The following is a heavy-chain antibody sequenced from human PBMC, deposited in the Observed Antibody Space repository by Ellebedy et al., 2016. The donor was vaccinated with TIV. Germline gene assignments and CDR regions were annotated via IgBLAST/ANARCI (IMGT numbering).Heavy chain of an antibody. CDR1: GGTFSSYA. CDR3: ARDRLTHYDSSAYYDAFDI. D-gene: IGHD3-22*01. CDR2: IIPIFGTT. Sequence: SVKVSXXASGGTFSSYAISWVRQAPGHGLEWMGGIIPIFGTTNYAQKLQGRVTITADESTSTAYMELSSLRSEDTAVFYCARDRLTHYDSSAYYDAFDIWGQGTMVTVSS. J-gene: IGHJ3*02. V-gene: IGHV1-69*13.